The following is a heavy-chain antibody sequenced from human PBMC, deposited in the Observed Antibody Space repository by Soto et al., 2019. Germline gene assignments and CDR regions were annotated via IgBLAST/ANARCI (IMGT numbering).Heavy chain of an antibody. CDR2: VYYSGTT. Sequence: PSETLSLTCAVYGGSFSGYYWSWIRQPPGKGLEWIGYVYYSGTTNYNPSLKSRVTISVDLSKNQFSLRLSSVTTADTALYYCARTTAVPNTLRSRYFFDYWGQGTLVTAPQ. J-gene: IGHJ4*02. V-gene: IGHV4-34*11. CDR3: ARTTAVPNTLRSRYFFDY. CDR1: GGSFSGYY. D-gene: IGHD4-17*01.